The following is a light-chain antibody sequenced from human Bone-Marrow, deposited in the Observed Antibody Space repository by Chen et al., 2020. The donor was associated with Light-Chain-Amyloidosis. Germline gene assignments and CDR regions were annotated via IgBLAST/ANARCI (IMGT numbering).Light chain of an antibody. J-gene: IGKJ1*01. Sequence: EIVMTQSPATLSVSPGERATLSCRASQSVSSNLAWYQQKPGQAPRLLINGASTRATGIPARFSGSESGTEFTLTISSLQSEDFAVYYCQHYNNWPLAFGQGTRVEIK. CDR3: QHYNNWPLA. CDR1: QSVSSN. CDR2: GAS. V-gene: IGKV3-15*01.